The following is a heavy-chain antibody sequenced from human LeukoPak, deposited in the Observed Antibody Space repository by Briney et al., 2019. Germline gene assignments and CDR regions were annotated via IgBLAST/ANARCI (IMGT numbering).Heavy chain of an antibody. Sequence: SVKVSCKASGGTFSSYAISWVRQAPGQGLEWMGGIIPIFGTANYAQKFQGRVTITADESTSTAYMELSSLRSEDTAVYYCARGKGGTMVRGIGDYWGQGTLATVSS. CDR1: GGTFSSYA. D-gene: IGHD3-10*01. J-gene: IGHJ4*02. CDR2: IIPIFGTA. CDR3: ARGKGGTMVRGIGDY. V-gene: IGHV1-69*01.